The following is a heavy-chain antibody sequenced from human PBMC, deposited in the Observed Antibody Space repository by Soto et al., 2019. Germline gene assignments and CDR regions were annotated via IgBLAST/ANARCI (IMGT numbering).Heavy chain of an antibody. CDR1: GYSFTAYG. CDR3: ARDLAYIREF. V-gene: IGHV1-18*01. CDR2: ISTAHSDI. Sequence: QVQLVQSGAEVKKPGASVKVSCKASGYSFTAYGISWVRQAPGQGLELMGWISTAHSDIGYAQKFQGRVTMTTDTSTSTAYVELRSLRSDDTAVYYCARDLAYIREFWGQGTLVTVSS. J-gene: IGHJ4*02. D-gene: IGHD4-17*01.